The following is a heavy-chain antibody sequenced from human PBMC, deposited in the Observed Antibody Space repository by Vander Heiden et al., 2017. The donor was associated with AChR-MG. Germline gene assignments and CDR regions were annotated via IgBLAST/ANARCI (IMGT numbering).Heavy chain of an antibody. CDR1: GFTFDDYA. J-gene: IGHJ5*02. V-gene: IGHV3-9*01. CDR3: AKEGTRFGEFLKTDNWFDP. CDR2: ISWNSGSI. D-gene: IGHD3-10*02. Sequence: EVQLVESGGGLVQPGRSLRLSCAASGFTFDDYAMHWVRQAPGKGLEWVSGISWNSGSIGYADSVKGRFTISRDNAKNSLYLQMNSLRAEDTALYYCAKEGTRFGEFLKTDNWFDPWGQGTLVTVSS.